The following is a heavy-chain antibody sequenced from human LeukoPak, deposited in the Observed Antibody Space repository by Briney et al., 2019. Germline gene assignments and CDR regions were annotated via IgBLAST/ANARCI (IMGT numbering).Heavy chain of an antibody. CDR1: GGSISSYY. Sequence: PSETLSLTCTVSGGSISSYYWNWIRQPPGKGLEWIGYIYYSGTTNYNPSLKSRVTISVDTSKNQFSLKLSSVTAADTAVYYCARGVYIAAAQYGYWGQGTLVTVSS. CDR3: ARGVYIAAAQYGY. CDR2: IYYSGTT. V-gene: IGHV4-59*01. D-gene: IGHD6-13*01. J-gene: IGHJ4*02.